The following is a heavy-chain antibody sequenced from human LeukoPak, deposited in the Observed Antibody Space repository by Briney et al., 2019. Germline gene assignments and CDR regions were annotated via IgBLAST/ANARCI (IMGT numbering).Heavy chain of an antibody. CDR2: ISSSGSTI. D-gene: IGHD3-22*01. CDR1: GFTFSSYE. Sequence: GGSLRLSCAASGFTFSSYEMNWVRQAPGKGLEWVSYISSSGSTIYYADSVKGRFTISRDNAKNSLYLQMNSLRAEDTAAYYCARAFGYYDSSGYYLSYFDYWSQGTLVTVSS. V-gene: IGHV3-48*03. CDR3: ARAFGYYDSSGYYLSYFDY. J-gene: IGHJ4*02.